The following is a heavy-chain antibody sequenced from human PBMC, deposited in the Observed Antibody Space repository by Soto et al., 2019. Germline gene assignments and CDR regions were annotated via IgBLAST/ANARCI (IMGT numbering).Heavy chain of an antibody. CDR3: DHRVKAAAGIHYGAFDV. CDR2: IYWNDDK. V-gene: IGHV2-5*01. J-gene: IGHJ3*01. CDR1: GFSLTTSGVG. D-gene: IGHD6-13*01. Sequence: SGPTLVNPTQTLTLTCTFPGFSLTTSGVGVGWIRQPPGKALEWLALIYWNDDKRYGHSLLSRLTITKETSTTQVVLTLTNIDPVDTDTYYCDHRVKAAAGIHYGAFDVWGQATMVTVSS.